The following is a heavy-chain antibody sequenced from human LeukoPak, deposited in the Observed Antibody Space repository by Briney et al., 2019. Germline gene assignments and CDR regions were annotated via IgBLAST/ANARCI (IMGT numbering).Heavy chain of an antibody. V-gene: IGHV3-48*01. Sequence: GGSLRLSCAASGFTFRSYSMNWVRQAPGKGLEWVSYISSSSTTIFYADSVKGRFTISRDNAKNSLYLQMNSLRAEDTAVYYCARENGYKVFDYWGQGALVTVSS. D-gene: IGHD5-24*01. J-gene: IGHJ4*02. CDR3: ARENGYKVFDY. CDR1: GFTFRSYS. CDR2: ISSSSTTI.